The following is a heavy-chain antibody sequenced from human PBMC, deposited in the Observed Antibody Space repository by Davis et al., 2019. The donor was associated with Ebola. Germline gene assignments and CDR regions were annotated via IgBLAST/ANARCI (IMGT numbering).Heavy chain of an antibody. J-gene: IGHJ6*02. Sequence: PGGSLRLSCAASGFTFSSYGMHWVRQAPGKGLEWVAVISYDGSNKHYADSVKGRFTISRDNSKNTLYLQMNSLRGEDTAVFYCAKGRIIERYCSTTDCHRDYYGMHVWGQGTTVTVSS. CDR3: AKGRIIERYCSTTDCHRDYYGMHV. CDR2: ISYDGSNK. D-gene: IGHD2-2*02. V-gene: IGHV3-30*18. CDR1: GFTFSSYG.